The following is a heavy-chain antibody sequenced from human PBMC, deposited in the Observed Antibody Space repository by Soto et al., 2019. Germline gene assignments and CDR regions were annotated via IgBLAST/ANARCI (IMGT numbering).Heavy chain of an antibody. CDR3: ARDPEYSRSPGGY. Sequence: SVKVSCKASGGTFSSYAISWVRQAPGQGLEWMGGIIPIFGTANYAQKFQGRVTITADESTSTAYMELSSLRSEDTAVYYCARDPEYSRSPGGYWGQGTLVTVSS. D-gene: IGHD6-6*01. CDR2: IIPIFGTA. V-gene: IGHV1-69*13. CDR1: GGTFSSYA. J-gene: IGHJ4*02.